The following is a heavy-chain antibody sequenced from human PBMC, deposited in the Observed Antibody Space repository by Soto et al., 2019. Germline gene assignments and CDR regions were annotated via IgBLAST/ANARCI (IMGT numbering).Heavy chain of an antibody. CDR2: IIPIFGTA. J-gene: IGHJ1*01. CDR3: ARGDGSYYYDSSGYPGDFQH. Sequence: ASVKVSCKASGGTFSSYAISWVRQAPGQGLEWMGGIIPIFGTANYAQKIKGRVTITADESTSTAYMELSSLRSEDTAVYYCARGDGSYYYDSSGYPGDFQHWGQGTLVTVSS. CDR1: GGTFSSYA. D-gene: IGHD3-22*01. V-gene: IGHV1-69*13.